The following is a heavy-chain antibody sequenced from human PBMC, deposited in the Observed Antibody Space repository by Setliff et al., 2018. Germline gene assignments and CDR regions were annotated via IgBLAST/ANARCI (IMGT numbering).Heavy chain of an antibody. V-gene: IGHV1-18*04. CDR3: ARSSDSGYYHQRDAFDI. Sequence: GASVKVSCKASGYTFSDSGINWVRQAPGQGLEWVGWISPYTGNTKYAETVQDRIRMTTDTSTRTSYMELSGLRSGDTAVYFCARSSDSGYYHQRDAFDIWGQGTRVTVSS. CDR1: GYTFSDSG. D-gene: IGHD3-22*01. J-gene: IGHJ3*02. CDR2: ISPYTGNT.